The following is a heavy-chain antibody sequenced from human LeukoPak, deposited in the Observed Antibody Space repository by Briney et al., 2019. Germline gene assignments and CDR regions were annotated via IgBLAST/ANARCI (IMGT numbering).Heavy chain of an antibody. Sequence: ASVTVSFKVSGYTLTELSMHWVRQAPGKGLEGMGGFDPEDGETIYAQKFQGRVTMTEDTSTDTAYMELSSLRSEDTAVYYCATDQYYYGSGSTRFDYWGQGTLVTVSS. V-gene: IGHV1-24*01. CDR3: ATDQYYYGSGSTRFDY. CDR1: GYTLTELS. J-gene: IGHJ4*02. CDR2: FDPEDGET. D-gene: IGHD3-10*01.